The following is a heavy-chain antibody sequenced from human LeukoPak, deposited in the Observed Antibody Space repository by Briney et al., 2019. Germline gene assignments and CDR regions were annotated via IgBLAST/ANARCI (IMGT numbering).Heavy chain of an antibody. CDR2: INHSGST. V-gene: IGHV4-34*01. Sequence: PSETLSLTCTVYGGSFSGYYWSWIRQPPGKGLEWIGEINHSGSTNYNPSLKSRVTISVDTSKNQFSLKLSSVTAADTAVYYCARVALEYSSSVGVDYWGQGTLVTVSS. CDR1: GGSFSGYY. CDR3: ARVALEYSSSVGVDY. J-gene: IGHJ4*02. D-gene: IGHD6-6*01.